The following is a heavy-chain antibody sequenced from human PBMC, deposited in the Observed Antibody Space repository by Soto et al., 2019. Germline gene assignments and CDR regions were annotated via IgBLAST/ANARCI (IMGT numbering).Heavy chain of an antibody. V-gene: IGHV1-8*01. CDR1: GYTFTSYD. D-gene: IGHD5-12*01. J-gene: IGHJ4*02. Sequence: QVPLVQSGAEVKKPGASVKVSCKSSGYTFTSYDINWVRQATGQGLEWMGWMNPNSGNTGYAQKFQGRVTMTRNTSRSIVYMEMSSLRSEDTDVYYCAIANLGGYSGYEYCYWGQGTVVTVS. CDR3: AIANLGGYSGYEYCY. CDR2: MNPNSGNT.